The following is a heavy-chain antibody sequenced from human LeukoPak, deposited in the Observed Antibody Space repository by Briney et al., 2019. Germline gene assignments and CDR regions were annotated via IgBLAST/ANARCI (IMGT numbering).Heavy chain of an antibody. CDR1: GFSFSSYE. Sequence: PGGSLKLSCAASGFSFSSYEMNWVRQAPGKGLEWVSYISSGGSSIYNADSVKGRFTISRDNAKNSLYVQMNSLRAEDTAVYYCARENFGGGSLGDALDIWGQGTMVTVSS. J-gene: IGHJ3*02. D-gene: IGHD3-16*01. CDR3: ARENFGGGSLGDALDI. V-gene: IGHV3-48*03. CDR2: ISSGGSSI.